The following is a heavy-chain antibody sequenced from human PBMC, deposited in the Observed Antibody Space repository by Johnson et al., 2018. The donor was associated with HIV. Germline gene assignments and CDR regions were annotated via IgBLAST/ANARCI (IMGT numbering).Heavy chain of an antibody. CDR3: ARPGVAATKGAFDI. V-gene: IGHV3-15*01. J-gene: IGHJ3*02. D-gene: IGHD1-26*01. CDR1: GFTFSNAW. Sequence: VQLVESGGGLVKPGGSLRLSCAASGFTFSNAWMSWVRQAPGKGLEWVGRIKRKSDGETTDYAAPVKGRFTIARDDSKTTLYLQMNSLRAEDTAVYYCARPGVAATKGAFDIWGQGTMVTVSS. CDR2: IKRKSDGETT.